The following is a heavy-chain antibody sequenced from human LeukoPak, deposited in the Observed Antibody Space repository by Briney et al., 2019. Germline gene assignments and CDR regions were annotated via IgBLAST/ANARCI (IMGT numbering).Heavy chain of an antibody. CDR1: GGSISSRDYD. Sequence: SETLSLTCNVSGGSISSRDYDWGWIRQPPGKGLEWIATIYYSGSSYYNPPLKSRVTISVDASKNQFSLRLSSVTAADTAVYYCARSYCRSSNCYAVGAFDIWGQGTTVTVSS. J-gene: IGHJ3*02. D-gene: IGHD2-2*01. V-gene: IGHV4-39*01. CDR3: ARSYCRSSNCYAVGAFDI. CDR2: IYYSGSS.